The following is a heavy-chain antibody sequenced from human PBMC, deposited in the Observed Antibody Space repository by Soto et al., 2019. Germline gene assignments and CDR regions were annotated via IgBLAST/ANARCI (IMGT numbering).Heavy chain of an antibody. D-gene: IGHD6-13*01. CDR3: ARRAADLRKYFDY. CDR1: GGSFRGYY. CDR2: INHSGST. Sequence: SETLSLTCAVYGGSFRGYYWSWIRQPPGKGLEWIGEINHSGSTNYNPSLKSRVTISVDTSKNQFSLKLSSVTAADTAVYYCARRAADLRKYFDYWGQGTLVTVS. J-gene: IGHJ4*02. V-gene: IGHV4-34*01.